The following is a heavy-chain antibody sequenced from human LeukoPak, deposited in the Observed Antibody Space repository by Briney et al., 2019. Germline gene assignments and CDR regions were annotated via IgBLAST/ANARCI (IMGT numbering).Heavy chain of an antibody. D-gene: IGHD3-10*01. J-gene: IGHJ4*02. Sequence: GGSLRLSCAASGFTVSSNYMSWVRQAPGKGLEWVGRIKSKTDGGTTDYAAPVKGRFTISRDDSKNTLYLQMNSLKTEDTAVYYCTTPMVRGVILPDYWGQGTLVTVSS. CDR2: IKSKTDGGTT. V-gene: IGHV3-15*01. CDR3: TTPMVRGVILPDY. CDR1: GFTVSSNY.